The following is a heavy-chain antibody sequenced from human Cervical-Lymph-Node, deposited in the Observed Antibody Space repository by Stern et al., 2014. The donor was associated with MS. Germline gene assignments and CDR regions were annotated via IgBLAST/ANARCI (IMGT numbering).Heavy chain of an antibody. CDR2: ILPGFGTP. V-gene: IGHV1-69*01. CDR3: ALSSETSDRWYSLGYDL. D-gene: IGHD6-13*01. CDR1: GCTFSQFP. Sequence: QVQLVESGAEVTNPGSSVKVSCKASGCTFSQFPSSWVRQAPGQGLEWMGRILPGFGTPTYAQEFGGGGTISADVSKSTVYMELSSLRSDDTAVYYCALSSETSDRWYSLGYDLWGQGTLVTVSS. J-gene: IGHJ5*02.